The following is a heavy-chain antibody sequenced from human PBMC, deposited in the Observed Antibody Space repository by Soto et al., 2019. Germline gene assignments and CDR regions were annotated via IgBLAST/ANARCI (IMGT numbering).Heavy chain of an antibody. CDR3: ATTRAYYYDRYGFDP. D-gene: IGHD3-22*01. CDR1: GGSISSGGYS. CDR2: IYYSGST. Sequence: PSETLSLTCAVSGGSISSGGYSWSWIRQPPGKGLEWIGYIYYSGSTNYNPSLKSRVTISVDTSKNQFSLKLSSVTAADTAVYYCATTRAYYYDRYGFDPWGQGTPVTVSS. J-gene: IGHJ5*02. V-gene: IGHV4-61*08.